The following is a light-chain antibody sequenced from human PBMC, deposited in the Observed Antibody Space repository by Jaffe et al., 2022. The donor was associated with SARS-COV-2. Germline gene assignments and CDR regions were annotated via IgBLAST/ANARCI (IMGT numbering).Light chain of an antibody. CDR2: GVS. J-gene: IGLJ2*01. V-gene: IGLV2-14*01. CDR1: SSDVGDYNY. CDR3: SSYTSTTTVV. Sequence: QSALTQPASVSGSPGQSITISCTGTSSDVGDYNYVSWYQQHPGKGPKLMIYGVSSRPSGVSNRFSGSKSGNAASLTISGLQAEDEADYYCSSYTSTTTVVFGGGTRLTVL.